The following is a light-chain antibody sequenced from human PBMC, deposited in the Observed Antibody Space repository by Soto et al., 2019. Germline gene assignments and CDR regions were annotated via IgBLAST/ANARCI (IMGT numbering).Light chain of an antibody. CDR2: EVS. J-gene: IGLJ1*01. CDR1: SSDVGGYNY. Sequence: QSVLTQPASVSGSPGQSITTSCTGTSSDVGGYNYVSWYQQHPGKGPKLMLYEVSNRPSGVSNRFSGSKSGNTASLTISGLQPEDEADYYCSSYTSTSTYVFGTGTKVTVL. CDR3: SSYTSTSTYV. V-gene: IGLV2-14*01.